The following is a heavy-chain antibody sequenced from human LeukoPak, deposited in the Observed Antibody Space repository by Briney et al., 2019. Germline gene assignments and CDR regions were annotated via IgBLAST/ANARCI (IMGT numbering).Heavy chain of an antibody. J-gene: IGHJ4*02. V-gene: IGHV4-39*01. D-gene: IGHD6-13*01. CDR1: GGSISSSSYY. Sequence: SETLSLTCTVSGGSISSSSYYWGWIRQPPGKGPEWIGSIYYSGSTYYNPSLKSRVTISVDTSKNQFSLKLSSVTAADTAVYYCARQKQQLVGIDYWGQGTLVTVSS. CDR2: IYYSGST. CDR3: ARQKQQLVGIDY.